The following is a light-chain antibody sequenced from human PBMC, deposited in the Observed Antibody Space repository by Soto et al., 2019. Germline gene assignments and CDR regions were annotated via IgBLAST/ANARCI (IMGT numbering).Light chain of an antibody. CDR1: QSVSSN. J-gene: IGKJ4*01. CDR3: QHYHNWPPLT. Sequence: EIVMTQSPATLSVSPGERATLSCSASQSVSSNLARDQQKPGQAPRLLIYGASTRATGIPARFSGSGSGTEFSLTISSLQYEDFAVHYWQHYHNWPPLTFGGGTEVEIK. CDR2: GAS. V-gene: IGKV3-15*01.